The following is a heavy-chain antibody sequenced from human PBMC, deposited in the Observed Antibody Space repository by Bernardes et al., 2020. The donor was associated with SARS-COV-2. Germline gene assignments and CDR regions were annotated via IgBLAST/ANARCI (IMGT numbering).Heavy chain of an antibody. V-gene: IGHV1-46*01. CDR3: ASNRGYDPFDY. CDR1: GYTFTSHY. CDR2: INPSGGGT. Sequence: ASVKVSCKASGYTFTSHYMHWMRQAPGQGLEWVGIINPSGGGTSYAPKFQGRVTMTSDTSTSTVYMELSSLRSEDTAIYYCASNRGYDPFDYWGQGTLVTVSS. D-gene: IGHD5-12*01. J-gene: IGHJ4*02.